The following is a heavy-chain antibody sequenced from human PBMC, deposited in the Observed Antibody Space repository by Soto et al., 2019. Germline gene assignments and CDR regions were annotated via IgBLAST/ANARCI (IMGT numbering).Heavy chain of an antibody. J-gene: IGHJ4*02. V-gene: IGHV1-3*01. Sequence: ASVKVSCKASGYTFTRYAMHWVRQAPGQRLEWMGWINAGNGNTKYSQKFQGRVTITRDTSASTAYMELSSLRSEDTAVYYCARARGRASSGPYYFDYWGQGTLVTVSS. CDR2: INAGNGNT. CDR3: ARARGRASSGPYYFDY. D-gene: IGHD6-19*01. CDR1: GYTFTRYA.